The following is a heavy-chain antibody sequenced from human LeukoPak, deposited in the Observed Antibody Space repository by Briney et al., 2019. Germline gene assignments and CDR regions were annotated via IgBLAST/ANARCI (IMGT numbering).Heavy chain of an antibody. CDR2: IKQDGSEK. D-gene: IGHD6-13*01. Sequence: GGSLRLSCAASGFTFSSYWMSWVRQAPGKGLEWVANIKQDGSEKYYVDSVKGRFTISRDNAKNSLYLQMNSLRAEDTAVYYCARGYSSSWVPYYYGMDVWGQGTTVTVSS. CDR1: GFTFSSYW. J-gene: IGHJ6*02. V-gene: IGHV3-7*03. CDR3: ARGYSSSWVPYYYGMDV.